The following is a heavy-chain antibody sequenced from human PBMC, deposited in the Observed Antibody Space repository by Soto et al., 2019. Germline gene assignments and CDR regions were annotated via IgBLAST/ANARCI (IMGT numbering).Heavy chain of an antibody. D-gene: IGHD2-2*01. J-gene: IGHJ6*03. CDR2: IYYSGST. CDR3: ARGGRRYCSSTSCSDYYYYYMDV. CDR1: GGSFSSGGYY. Sequence: SETLSLTCTVSGGSFSSGGYYWSWIRQHPGKGLEWIGYIYYSGSTYYNPSLKSRVTISVDTSKNQFSLKLSSVTAADAAVYYCARGGRRYCSSTSCSDYYYYYMDVWGKGTTVTV. V-gene: IGHV4-31*03.